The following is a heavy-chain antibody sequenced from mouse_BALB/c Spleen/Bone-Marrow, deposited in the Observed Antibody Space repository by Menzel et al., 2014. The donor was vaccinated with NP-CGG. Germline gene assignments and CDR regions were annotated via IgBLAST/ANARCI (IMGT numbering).Heavy chain of an antibody. D-gene: IGHD2-10*02. CDR2: IWGDGST. J-gene: IGHJ4*01. V-gene: IGHV2-3*01. Sequence: VKLVESGPGLVAPSQSLSITCTVSGFSLTSYVVSWVRQSPGKGLEWLGVIWGDGSTNYHSALISRLSISKDNSKSQLFLKLNSLQTDDTATYYCAKGEYAKRYYAMDYWGQRTSVTVSS. CDR3: AKGEYAKRYYAMDY. CDR1: GFSLTSYV.